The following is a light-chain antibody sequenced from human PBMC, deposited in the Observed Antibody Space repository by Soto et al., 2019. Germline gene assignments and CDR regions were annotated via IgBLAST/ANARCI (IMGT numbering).Light chain of an antibody. CDR2: KNN. Sequence: QSVLTQPPSASGTPGQRVTISCSGTSSSIGSNYVYWYQQLPGTAPRLLIYKNNQRPSGVPDRFSGSKSGTSASLAISALRSEDEADYYCTAWDDSLSGRVFGGGTKLTVL. CDR3: TAWDDSLSGRV. V-gene: IGLV1-47*01. CDR1: SSSIGSNY. J-gene: IGLJ2*01.